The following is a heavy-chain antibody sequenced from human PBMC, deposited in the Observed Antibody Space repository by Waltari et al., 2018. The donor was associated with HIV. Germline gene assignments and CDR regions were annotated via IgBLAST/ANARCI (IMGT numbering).Heavy chain of an antibody. CDR3: ARGGLPTGPDY. J-gene: IGHJ4*02. CDR1: GGSISSYY. CDR2: IYYRGST. Sequence: QVQLQESGPGLVKPSETLSLTCTVSGGSISSYYWSWIGQPPGTGLEWIGYIYYRGSTNYNPSLKRRVTIAVDTSKNQFSLELSSVTAADTAVYYCARGGLPTGPDYWGQGTLVTVSS. V-gene: IGHV4-59*01. D-gene: IGHD4-4*01.